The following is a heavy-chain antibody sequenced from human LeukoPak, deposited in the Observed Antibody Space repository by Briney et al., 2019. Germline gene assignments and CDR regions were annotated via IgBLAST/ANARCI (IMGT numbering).Heavy chain of an antibody. J-gene: IGHJ4*02. V-gene: IGHV3-72*01. D-gene: IGHD3-10*01. Sequence: GGSLGLSCEASGITISSAWMSWVRQAPGKGLEGIGRSRNKAENYKTEYAATVKGRFKVAREESRSSVYLQMSSLKTEDTAVYYCADVGAGTDYWGQGTQVTVSS. CDR3: ADVGAGTDY. CDR1: GITISSAW. CDR2: SRNKAENYKT.